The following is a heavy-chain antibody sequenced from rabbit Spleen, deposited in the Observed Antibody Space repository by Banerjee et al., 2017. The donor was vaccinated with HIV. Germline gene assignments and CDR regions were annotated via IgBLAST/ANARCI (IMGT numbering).Heavy chain of an antibody. D-gene: IGHD4-1*01. CDR2: IDPVFGST. J-gene: IGHJ4*01. V-gene: IGHV1S47*01. CDR3: VREVAAKFNL. Sequence: QEQLEESGGRLVQPGGSLTLSCKGSGFDFSGYGVSWVRQAPGKGLEWIGYIDPVFGSTYYARWVNGRFTISSHNAQNTLFLQLNSLTAADTATYFCVREVAAKFNLWGPGTLVTVS. CDR1: GFDFSGYG.